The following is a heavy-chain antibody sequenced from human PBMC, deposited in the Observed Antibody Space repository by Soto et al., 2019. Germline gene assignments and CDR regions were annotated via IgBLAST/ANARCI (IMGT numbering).Heavy chain of an antibody. Sequence: GGSLRLSCAASGFTFSNAWMNWVRQAPGKGLEWVGRIKSKTDGGTTDYAAPVKGRFTISRDDSKNTLYLQMNSLKTEDTAVYFCTTVSGDIHYYYYYGMDVWGQGTMLTVSS. D-gene: IGHD4-17*01. V-gene: IGHV3-15*07. CDR2: IKSKTDGGTT. CDR1: GFTFSNAW. CDR3: TTVSGDIHYYYYYGMDV. J-gene: IGHJ6*02.